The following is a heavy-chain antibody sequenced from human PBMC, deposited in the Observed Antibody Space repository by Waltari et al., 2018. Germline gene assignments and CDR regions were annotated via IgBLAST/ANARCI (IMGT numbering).Heavy chain of an antibody. Sequence: QVQLVESGGGVVQPGRSLSLSCAASGFTFSSYAMHWVRQAPGKGLEWVAVISYDGSNKYYADSVKGRFTISRDNSKNTLYLQMNSLRAEDTAVYYCARDQILDYWGQGTLVTVSS. J-gene: IGHJ4*02. CDR1: GFTFSSYA. V-gene: IGHV3-30-3*01. CDR2: ISYDGSNK. CDR3: ARDQILDY.